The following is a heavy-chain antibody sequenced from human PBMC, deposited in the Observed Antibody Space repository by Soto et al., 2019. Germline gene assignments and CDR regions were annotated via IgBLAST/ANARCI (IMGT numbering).Heavy chain of an antibody. J-gene: IGHJ6*02. V-gene: IGHV1-69*01. CDR2: IIPIFGTA. D-gene: IGHD3-3*01. CDR3: ARDRTVGFWSGLGMDV. Sequence: QVQLVQSGAEVKKPGSSVKVSCKASGGAFSSYAISWVRQAPGQGLEWMGGIIPIFGTANYAQKFQGRVTITADESTSTAYMELSSLRSEDTAVYYCARDRTVGFWSGLGMDVWGQGTTVTVSS. CDR1: GGAFSSYA.